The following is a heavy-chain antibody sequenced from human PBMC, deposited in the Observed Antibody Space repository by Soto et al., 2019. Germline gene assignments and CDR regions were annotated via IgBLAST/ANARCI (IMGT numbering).Heavy chain of an antibody. CDR1: GFTFSSYG. CDR3: AKSGEMGATDY. V-gene: IGHV3-30*18. D-gene: IGHD1-26*01. Sequence: QVQLVESGGGVVQPGRSLRLSCAASGFTFSSYGMHWVRQAPGKGLEWVAVISYDGSNKYYADSVKGRFTISRDNSKNTLYLQMNSLRAEDTAVYYCAKSGEMGATDYWGQGTLVTVSS. CDR2: ISYDGSNK. J-gene: IGHJ4*02.